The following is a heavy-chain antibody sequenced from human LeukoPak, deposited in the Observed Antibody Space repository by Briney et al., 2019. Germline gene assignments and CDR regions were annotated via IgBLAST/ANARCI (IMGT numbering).Heavy chain of an antibody. CDR2: IYYSGST. V-gene: IGHV4-30-4*01. D-gene: IGHD3-22*01. Sequence: TSQTLSLTCTVSGGSISSGDYYWSWIRQPPGKGLEWIGYIYYSGSTFYNPSLKSRVTISVDTSKNQFSLKLSSVTAADTAVYYCARQTGAETYYYDRRGYIHDFWGQGTLVTVSS. CDR3: ARQTGAETYYYDRRGYIHDF. CDR1: GGSISSGDYY. J-gene: IGHJ4*02.